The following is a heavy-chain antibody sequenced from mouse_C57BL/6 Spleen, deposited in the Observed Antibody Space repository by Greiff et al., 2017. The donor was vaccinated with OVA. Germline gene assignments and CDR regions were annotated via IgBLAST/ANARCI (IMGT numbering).Heavy chain of an antibody. V-gene: IGHV1-9*01. D-gene: IGHD3-2*02. CDR3: ARDVSGLLRAWVAY. CDR2: ILPGSGST. Sequence: QVQLKESGAELMKPGASVKLSCKATGYTFTGYWIEWVKQRPGHGLEWIGEILPGSGSTNYNEKFKGNATFTADTSSNTAYMQLSSLTTEDSAIYYCARDVSGLLRAWVAYWGQGTLVTVSA. CDR1: GYTFTGYW. J-gene: IGHJ3*01.